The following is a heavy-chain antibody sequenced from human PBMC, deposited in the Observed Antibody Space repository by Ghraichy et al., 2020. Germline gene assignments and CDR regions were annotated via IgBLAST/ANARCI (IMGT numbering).Heavy chain of an antibody. CDR1: GFTFSSYS. CDR2: ISSSSSTI. D-gene: IGHD3-22*01. CDR3: ARDINYYDSSGADY. Sequence: GGSLRLSCAASGFTFSSYSMNWVRQAPGKGLEWVSYISSSSSTIYYADSVKGRFTISRDNAKNSLYLQMNSLRAEDTAVYYCARDINYYDSSGADYWGQGTLVTVSS. V-gene: IGHV3-48*01. J-gene: IGHJ4*02.